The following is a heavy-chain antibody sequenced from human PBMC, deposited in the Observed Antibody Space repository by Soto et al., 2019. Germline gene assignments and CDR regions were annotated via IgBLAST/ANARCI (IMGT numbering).Heavy chain of an antibody. J-gene: IGHJ4*02. CDR2: TYYRSKWYN. V-gene: IGHV6-1*01. D-gene: IGHD3-22*01. CDR1: GDSVSSNSAA. CDR3: AREAGTIGSGYSF. Sequence: SQTLSLTCAISGDSVSSNSAAWNWIRQSQSRGLEWLGRTYYRSKWYNDYAVSVKNRITINPDTSKNQFSLQLNSVTPEDTAVYYCAREAGTIGSGYSFWGQGPLVTVSS.